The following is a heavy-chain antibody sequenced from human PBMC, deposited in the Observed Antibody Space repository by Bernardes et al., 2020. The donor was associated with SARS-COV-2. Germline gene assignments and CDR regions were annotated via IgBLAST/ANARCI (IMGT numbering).Heavy chain of an antibody. V-gene: IGHV3-23*01. CDR3: SKEKYYYDSGGDYNAGWFDH. J-gene: IGHJ5*02. Sequence: GGSLRLSCAASGFTFSSYDMSWVRQAPGKALEWVSGISGSGGSTYYADSVKGRFTISRDNSRNTLYLQMNSLRAEDTAVYYCSKEKYYYDSGGDYNAGWFDHWGQGTLVTVSS. CDR1: GFTFSSYD. D-gene: IGHD3-10*01. CDR2: ISGSGGST.